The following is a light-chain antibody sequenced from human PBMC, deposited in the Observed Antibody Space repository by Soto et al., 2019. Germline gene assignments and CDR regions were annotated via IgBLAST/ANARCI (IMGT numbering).Light chain of an antibody. CDR2: GAT. Sequence: DIVMTQSPATLSVSPGDRATLSCRASQSIGSHLAWYQQRPGQAPRLLFYGATTRATGVPARFTGSASGTEFTLTISSLRSEDFAVYYCQQYNNWPQLTFGGGTKVEIK. CDR1: QSIGSH. CDR3: QQYNNWPQLT. V-gene: IGKV3-15*01. J-gene: IGKJ4*01.